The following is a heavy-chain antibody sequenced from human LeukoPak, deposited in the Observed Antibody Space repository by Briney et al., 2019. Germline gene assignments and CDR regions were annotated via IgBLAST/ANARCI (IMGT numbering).Heavy chain of an antibody. CDR3: ARRDGYNGDAFDI. V-gene: IGHV4-61*05. CDR2: IYYSGST. CDR1: GGSISSSSYY. Sequence: SETLSLTCTVSGGSISSSSYYWSWIRQPPGKGLEWIGYIYYSGSTNYNPSLKSRVTISVDTSKNQFSLKLSSVTAADTAVYYCARRDGYNGDAFDIWGQGTMVTVSS. D-gene: IGHD5-24*01. J-gene: IGHJ3*02.